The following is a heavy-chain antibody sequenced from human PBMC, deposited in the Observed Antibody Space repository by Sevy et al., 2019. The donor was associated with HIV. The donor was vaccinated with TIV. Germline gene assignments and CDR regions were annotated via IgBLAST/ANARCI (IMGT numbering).Heavy chain of an antibody. D-gene: IGHD5-12*01. Sequence: SVKVSCKASGGTFSSYAISWVRQAPGQGLEWMGGIIPIFGTANYAQKFQGRVTITADESTSTAYMELSSLRSEDTAVYYCARAAVYSGYDSGYYYYGMDVWGQGTTVTVSS. V-gene: IGHV1-69*13. CDR2: IIPIFGTA. CDR3: ARAAVYSGYDSGYYYYGMDV. CDR1: GGTFSSYA. J-gene: IGHJ6*02.